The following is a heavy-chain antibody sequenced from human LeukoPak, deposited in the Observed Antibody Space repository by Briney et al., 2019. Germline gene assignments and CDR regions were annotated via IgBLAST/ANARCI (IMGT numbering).Heavy chain of an antibody. J-gene: IGHJ4*02. CDR2: IIPILGIA. CDR3: ARGDHIAAAGMAYFDY. Sequence: SVKVSCKASGGTFSSYAISWVRQAPGQGLEWMGRIIPILGIANYAQKFQGRVTITADKSTSTAYMELSSLRSEDTAVYYCARGDHIAAAGMAYFDYWGQGTLVTVSS. D-gene: IGHD6-13*01. V-gene: IGHV1-69*04. CDR1: GGTFSSYA.